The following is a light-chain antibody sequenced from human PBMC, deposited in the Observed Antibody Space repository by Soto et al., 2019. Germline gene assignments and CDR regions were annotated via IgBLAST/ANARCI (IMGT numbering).Light chain of an antibody. Sequence: QSALTQPASVSGSPGQAITISCTGTRSDVGGYNYVSWYQQHPGKAPKLMIYEVSNRPSGVSNRLSGSKSGNTASLTISGLQAGDGAEYYCFSYSNSRAWVLGGGTKLTVL. V-gene: IGLV2-14*01. CDR3: FSYSNSRAWV. CDR2: EVS. CDR1: RSDVGGYNY. J-gene: IGLJ3*02.